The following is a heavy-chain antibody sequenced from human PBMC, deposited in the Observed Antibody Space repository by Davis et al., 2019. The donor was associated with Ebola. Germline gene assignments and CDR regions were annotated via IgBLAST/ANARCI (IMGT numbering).Heavy chain of an antibody. D-gene: IGHD4-23*01. CDR2: IYHSGST. Sequence: LRLSCAVSGGSISSGGYSWSWIRQPPGKGLEWIGYIYHSGSTYYNPSLKSRVTISVDRSKNQFSLKLSSVTAADTAVYYCARDKYGGNSGWFDPWGQGTLVTVSS. V-gene: IGHV4-30-2*01. J-gene: IGHJ5*02. CDR1: GGSISSGGYS. CDR3: ARDKYGGNSGWFDP.